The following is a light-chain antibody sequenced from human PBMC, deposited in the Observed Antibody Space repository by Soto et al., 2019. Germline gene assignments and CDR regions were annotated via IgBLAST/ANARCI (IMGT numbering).Light chain of an antibody. CDR1: QNISTN. Sequence: DIPMTQSPSSLSASVGDRVTLTCRASQNISTNFNWYQQKSGQEPKLMIYAASSLQGGVPSRFSGSSSGTDFILTINSLKPEDFATYYCQQSYITSYTFGQGTKVEIK. J-gene: IGKJ1*01. CDR2: AAS. CDR3: QQSYITSYT. V-gene: IGKV1-39*01.